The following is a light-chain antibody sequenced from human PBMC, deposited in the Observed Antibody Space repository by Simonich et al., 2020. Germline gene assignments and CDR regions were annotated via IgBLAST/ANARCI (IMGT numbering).Light chain of an antibody. Sequence: QSVLTQPPSVSGAPGQRVTISCTGSSSNFGAGYDVHWYQQLPGTAPKPLIYGQSNPPSGVPDRFSGSKSGTSASLAITGLQAEDEADYYCQSYDSSLSGSVFGGGTKLTVL. CDR3: QSYDSSLSGSV. V-gene: IGLV1-40*01. J-gene: IGLJ3*02. CDR2: GQS. CDR1: SSNFGAGYD.